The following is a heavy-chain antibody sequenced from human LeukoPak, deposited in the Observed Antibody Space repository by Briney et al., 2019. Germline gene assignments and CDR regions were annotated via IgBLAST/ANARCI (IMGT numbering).Heavy chain of an antibody. V-gene: IGHV4-59*12. Sequence: SETLSLTCAVSGGSISSYYWSWIRQPPGKGLEWIGYIYYSGSTYYNPSLKSRVTISVDTSKNQFSLKLSSVTAADTAVYYCARDAVSAFYDDAFDIWGQGTMVTVSS. J-gene: IGHJ3*02. CDR1: GGSISSYY. CDR3: ARDAVSAFYDDAFDI. CDR2: IYYSGST. D-gene: IGHD2/OR15-2a*01.